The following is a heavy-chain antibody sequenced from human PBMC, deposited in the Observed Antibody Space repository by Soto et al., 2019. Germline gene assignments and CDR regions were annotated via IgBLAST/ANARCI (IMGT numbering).Heavy chain of an antibody. V-gene: IGHV4-30-4*01. CDR3: SSVLMGYYYEYYFDY. J-gene: IGHJ4*02. Sequence: SETLSLTCTVSGGSISSGDYYWSWIRQPPGKGLEWIGYIYYSGSTYYNPSLKSRVTISVDTSKNQFSLKLSTVTAADTAVYYCSSVLMGYYYEYYFDYWGQGTLVTVSS. CDR1: GGSISSGDYY. CDR2: IYYSGST. D-gene: IGHD3-22*01.